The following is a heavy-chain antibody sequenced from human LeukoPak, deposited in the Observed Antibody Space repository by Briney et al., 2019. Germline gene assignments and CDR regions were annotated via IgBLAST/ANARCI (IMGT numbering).Heavy chain of an antibody. CDR1: GGSFSGYY. CDR3: ARFRYPLLGAEESDY. Sequence: SETLSLTCAVYGGSFSGYYWSWVRQPPGKGLEWVGEINHSGSTNYNPSLKSRVTISVDTSKNQFSLELSSVTAADTAVYYCARFRYPLLGAEESDYWGQGTLVTVSS. J-gene: IGHJ4*02. V-gene: IGHV4-34*01. CDR2: INHSGST. D-gene: IGHD2-2*01.